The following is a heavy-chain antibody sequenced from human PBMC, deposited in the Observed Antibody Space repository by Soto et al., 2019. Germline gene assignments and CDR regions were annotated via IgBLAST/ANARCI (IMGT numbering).Heavy chain of an antibody. CDR1: GFSFDTYN. V-gene: IGHV3-21*01. Sequence: VGSLRLSCAASGFSFDTYNMNWVRQAPGKGLEWVSSISSGRPDIFYADSVRGRFTISRDDAKKSLFLQMNSLRADDTAVYYCARDHLGIAAGDFDLWGQGTLVTVSS. CDR3: ARDHLGIAAGDFDL. D-gene: IGHD6-19*01. J-gene: IGHJ4*02. CDR2: ISSGRPDI.